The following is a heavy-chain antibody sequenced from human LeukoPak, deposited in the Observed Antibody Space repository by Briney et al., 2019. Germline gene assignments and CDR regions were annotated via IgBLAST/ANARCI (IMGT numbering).Heavy chain of an antibody. D-gene: IGHD3-10*01. V-gene: IGHV4-59*12. CDR3: ARRGSTYYYGSGSYSPPDY. CDR1: GGSISNYY. CDR2: IYYSGST. J-gene: IGHJ4*02. Sequence: SETLSLTCTVSGGSISNYYWSWIRQPPGKGLEWIGYIYYSGSTNYNPSLKSRVTISVDTSKNQFSLKLSSVTAADTAVYYCARRGSTYYYGSGSYSPPDYWGQGTLVTVSS.